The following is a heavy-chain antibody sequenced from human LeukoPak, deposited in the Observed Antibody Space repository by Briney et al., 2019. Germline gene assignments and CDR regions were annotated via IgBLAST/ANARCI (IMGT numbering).Heavy chain of an antibody. CDR1: GFTFSDYY. CDR3: AREISGERTYYFDY. V-gene: IGHV3-11*01. J-gene: IGHJ4*02. Sequence: GGFLRLSCAASGFTFSDYYMSWIRQAPGKGLEWVSYISSSGSTIYYADSVRGRFTISRDNAKNSLYLQMNSLRAEDTAVYYCAREISGERTYYFDYWGQGTLVTVSS. D-gene: IGHD1-26*01. CDR2: ISSSGSTI.